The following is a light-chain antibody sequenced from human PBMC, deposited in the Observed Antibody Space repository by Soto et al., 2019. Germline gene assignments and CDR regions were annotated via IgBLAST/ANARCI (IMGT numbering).Light chain of an antibody. CDR3: ATWDDRLQGLV. J-gene: IGLJ2*01. Sequence: QAVVTQPPSASGTPGQRVTISCSGSSSNIGNDIVNWYQQVPGTAPKLLIYSNSQRPSGVPDRFSGSKSDTSASLAIRGLQSEDEADYFCATWDDRLQGLVFGGGTKVTVL. CDR1: SSNIGNDI. CDR2: SNS. V-gene: IGLV1-44*01.